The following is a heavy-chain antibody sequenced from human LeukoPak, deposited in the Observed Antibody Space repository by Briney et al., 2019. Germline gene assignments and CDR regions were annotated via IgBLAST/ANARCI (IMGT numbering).Heavy chain of an antibody. CDR1: GFTFDDYA. D-gene: IGHD4-17*01. CDR2: ISWNSGSI. Sequence: GGSLRLSCAASGFTFDDYAMHWVRQAPGKGLEWVSGISWNSGSIGYADSVKGRFTISRGNSKNTLYVQMNSLRAEDTAVYYCAKWETTVTTGIDYWGQGTLVTVSS. J-gene: IGHJ4*02. V-gene: IGHV3-9*01. CDR3: AKWETTVTTGIDY.